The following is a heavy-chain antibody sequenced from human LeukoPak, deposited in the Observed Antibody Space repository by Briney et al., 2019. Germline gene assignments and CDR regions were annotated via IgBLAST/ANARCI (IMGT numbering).Heavy chain of an antibody. CDR3: ARLIRNYQYYMDV. D-gene: IGHD1-14*01. V-gene: IGHV4-39*01. Sequence: PSETLSLTCTVSGGSISSSNYYWGWIRQPPGKGLEWIGSIHYSGSTNYNPSLKSRVTISVDTSKNQLSLKLSFVTAADTAVYYCARLIRNYQYYMDVWGKGTTVTVSS. CDR1: GGSISSSNYY. J-gene: IGHJ6*03. CDR2: IHYSGST.